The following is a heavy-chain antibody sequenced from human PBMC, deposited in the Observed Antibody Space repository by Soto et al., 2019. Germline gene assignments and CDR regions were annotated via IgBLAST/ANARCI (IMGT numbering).Heavy chain of an antibody. CDR2: IRQDGGEK. CDR1: TFTFGNYW. V-gene: IGHV3-7*01. J-gene: IGHJ4*02. CDR3: ARDGRPQY. Sequence: EVHLVESGGGLVQPGGALRLSCAASTFTFGNYWMSWVRQAPGKGLEWVANIRQDGGEKYYADSVKGRFTISRDNAKNSMYLQMSSLRVEETAVYYCARDGRPQYWGQGTLVTVSS. D-gene: IGHD4-4*01.